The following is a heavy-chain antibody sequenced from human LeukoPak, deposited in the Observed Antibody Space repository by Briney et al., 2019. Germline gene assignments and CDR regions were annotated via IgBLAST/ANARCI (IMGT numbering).Heavy chain of an antibody. CDR2: IYYSGST. V-gene: IGHV4-59*08. CDR1: GGSISSYY. Sequence: SETLSLTCTVSGGSISSYYRSSIRQPPGKGLEWIGYIYYSGSTNYNPSLKSRVTISVDTSKNQFSLKLSSVTAADTAVYYCARWSYYYDSSGYRSDAFDICGQGTMVTVSS. CDR3: ARWSYYYDSSGYRSDAFDI. D-gene: IGHD3-22*01. J-gene: IGHJ3*02.